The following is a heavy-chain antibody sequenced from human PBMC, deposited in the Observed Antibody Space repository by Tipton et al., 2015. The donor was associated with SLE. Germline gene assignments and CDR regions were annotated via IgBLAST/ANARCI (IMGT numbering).Heavy chain of an antibody. Sequence: TLSLTCTVSGGSISTSSYYWGWIRQPPGKGLEWVGNIYYGGSTYYNPSLKSRVTISVDTSKNQFSLKLSSVTAADTALYYCASATQWLDYFDYWGQGTLVTVSS. D-gene: IGHD6-19*01. V-gene: IGHV4-39*01. CDR1: GGSISTSSYY. CDR3: ASATQWLDYFDY. CDR2: IYYGGST. J-gene: IGHJ4*02.